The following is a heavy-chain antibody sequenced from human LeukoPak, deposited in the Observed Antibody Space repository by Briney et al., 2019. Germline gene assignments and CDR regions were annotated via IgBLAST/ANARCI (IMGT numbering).Heavy chain of an antibody. J-gene: IGHJ3*02. CDR2: IYSGGST. D-gene: IGHD3-22*01. Sequence: GGSLRLSCAASGFTVSSNYMSWVRQAPGKGLEWVSVIYSGGSTYYADSVKGRFTISRHNSKNTLYLQMNSLRAEDTAVYYCARAQYYYDSSGQQVDASDIWGQGTMVTVSS. V-gene: IGHV3-53*04. CDR1: GFTVSSNY. CDR3: ARAQYYYDSSGQQVDASDI.